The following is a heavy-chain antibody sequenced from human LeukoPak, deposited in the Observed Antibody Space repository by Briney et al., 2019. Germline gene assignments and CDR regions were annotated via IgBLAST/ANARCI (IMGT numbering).Heavy chain of an antibody. CDR1: GGSFSGYY. CDR3: AGGQVAAAGGEYDY. D-gene: IGHD6-13*01. V-gene: IGHV4-34*01. J-gene: IGHJ4*02. CDR2: INHSGST. Sequence: SETLSLTCAVYGGSFSGYYWTWIRQPPGKGLEWIGEINHSGSTNYNPSLKSRVTISVDTSTNQFSLKLSSVTAADTAVYYCAGGQVAAAGGEYDYWGQGTLVTVSS.